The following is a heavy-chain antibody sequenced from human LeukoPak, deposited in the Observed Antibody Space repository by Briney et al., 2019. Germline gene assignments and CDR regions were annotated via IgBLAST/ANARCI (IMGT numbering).Heavy chain of an antibody. CDR2: ISYDGSNK. CDR1: GFTFSSYG. CDR3: ARASGYDSY. Sequence: QTGGSLRLSCAASGFTFSSYGMHWVRQAPGKGLEWVAVISYDGSNKYYADFVKGRFTISRDNSKNTLYLQMNSLRAEDTAVYYCARASGYDSYWGQGTLVTVSS. D-gene: IGHD5-12*01. V-gene: IGHV3-30*03. J-gene: IGHJ4*02.